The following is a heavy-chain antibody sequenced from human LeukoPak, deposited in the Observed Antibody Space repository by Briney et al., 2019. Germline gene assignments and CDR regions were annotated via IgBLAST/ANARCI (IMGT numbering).Heavy chain of an antibody. D-gene: IGHD1-26*01. CDR2: INTNTGNP. J-gene: IGHJ4*02. CDR1: GYIFNSYA. CDR3: AELIGGSYYSGGGY. Sequence: ASVKVSCKASGYIFNSYAMNWVRQAPGQGLEWMGWINTNTGNPTYAQGFIGRFVFSLDTSVSTAYLQISSLKPEDTAVYYCAELIGGSYYSGGGYWGQGTLVTVSS. V-gene: IGHV7-4-1*02.